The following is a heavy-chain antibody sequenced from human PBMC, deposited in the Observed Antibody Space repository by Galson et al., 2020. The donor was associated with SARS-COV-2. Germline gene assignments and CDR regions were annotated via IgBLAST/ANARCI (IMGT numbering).Heavy chain of an antibody. Sequence: GGSLRLSCAASGFTFDDYAMHWVRQAPGKGLEWVSGISWNSGSIGYADSVKGRFTISRDNAKNSLYLQMNSLRAEDTALYYCAKDISGLVAGGYYYYGVDVWGQGTTVTVSS. CDR3: AKDISGLVAGGYYYYGVDV. CDR2: ISWNSGSI. J-gene: IGHJ6*02. D-gene: IGHD6-19*01. V-gene: IGHV3-9*01. CDR1: GFTFDDYA.